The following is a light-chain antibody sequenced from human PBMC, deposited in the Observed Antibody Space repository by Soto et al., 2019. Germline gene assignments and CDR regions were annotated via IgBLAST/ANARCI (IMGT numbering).Light chain of an antibody. J-gene: IGKJ1*01. CDR2: GAS. CDR3: QHYNNWPRT. Sequence: EIVMTQSPATLSVSPGERATLSCRASQSVSSNLAWYQQKPGQAPRLLISGASTRATGIPARFSGTGSGTEFTLTISSLQSEDFAVYYCQHYNNWPRTFGQGTMVEIK. CDR1: QSVSSN. V-gene: IGKV3-15*01.